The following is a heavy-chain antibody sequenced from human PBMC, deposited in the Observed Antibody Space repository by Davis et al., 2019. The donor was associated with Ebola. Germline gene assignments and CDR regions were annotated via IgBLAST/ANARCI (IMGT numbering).Heavy chain of an antibody. CDR2: ISWNSGSI. V-gene: IGHV3-9*01. Sequence: GGSLRLSCAASGFTFDDYAMHWVRQAPGKGLEWVSGISWNSGSIGYADSVKGRFTISRDNAKNSLYLQMNSLRAEDTALYYCAKGRGELLGAVYFDYWGQGTLVTVSS. D-gene: IGHD1-26*01. CDR1: GFTFDDYA. CDR3: AKGRGELLGAVYFDY. J-gene: IGHJ4*02.